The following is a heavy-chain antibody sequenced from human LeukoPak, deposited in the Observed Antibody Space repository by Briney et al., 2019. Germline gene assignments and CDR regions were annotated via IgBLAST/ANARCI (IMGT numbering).Heavy chain of an antibody. CDR3: ARGPRTTYYYGSGSFRPFDY. V-gene: IGHV4-39*07. CDR2: IYYSGST. J-gene: IGHJ4*02. D-gene: IGHD3-10*01. CDR1: GGSISSSSYY. Sequence: SETLSLTCTVSGGSISSSSYYWGWIRQPPGKGLEWIGSIYYSGSTYYNPSLKSRVTISADTSKNQFSLKLSSVTAADTAVYYCARGPRTTYYYGSGSFRPFDYWGQGTLVTVSS.